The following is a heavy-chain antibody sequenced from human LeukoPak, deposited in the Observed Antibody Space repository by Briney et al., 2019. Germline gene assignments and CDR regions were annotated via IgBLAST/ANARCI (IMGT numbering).Heavy chain of an antibody. CDR2: INPGGGST. CDR1: GCTFAIYY. D-gene: IGHD2-21*01. J-gene: IGHJ4*02. V-gene: IGHV1-46*01. CDR3: ARDLSDGVGILWDH. Sequence: ASVKVSCKASGCTFAIYYIHWVRQAPGQGLEWMGIINPGGGSTNYAQKFQGRVTMTRETSTSTVYMELSSLRSEDTAVYYCARDLSDGVGILWDHWGQGTLVTVSS.